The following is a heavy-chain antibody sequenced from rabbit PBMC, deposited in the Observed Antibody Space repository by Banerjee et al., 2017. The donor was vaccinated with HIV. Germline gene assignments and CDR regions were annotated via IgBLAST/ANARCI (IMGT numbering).Heavy chain of an antibody. CDR1: GFSFSSSYW. CDR2: IVTGSSGST. J-gene: IGHJ4*01. CDR3: AREGGYAGYGYGVFNL. D-gene: IGHD6-1*01. V-gene: IGHV1S45*01. Sequence: QEQLEESGGGLVKPEGSLTLTCTASGFSFSSSYWMCWVRQAPGKGLELIACIVTGSSGSTYYASWAKGRFTVSKTSSTTVTLQMTSLTAADTATYFCAREGGYAGYGYGVFNLWGQGTLVTVS.